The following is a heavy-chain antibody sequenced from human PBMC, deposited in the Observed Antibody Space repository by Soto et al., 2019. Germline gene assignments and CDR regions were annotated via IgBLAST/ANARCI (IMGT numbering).Heavy chain of an antibody. CDR2: NYYSGIT. J-gene: IGHJ6*02. Sequence: QVQLQESGPGLVKPSQTLSLTCTVSGGSISSGDYYWTWIRQHPGKGLEWIGYNYYSGITYYNPSLKRRVTISLDTSKNQFSLKLSSVTAADTAVYYCARGSSIAGLYYGMDVWGQGTTVTVSS. CDR3: ARGSSIAGLYYGMDV. CDR1: GGSISSGDYY. V-gene: IGHV4-31*03. D-gene: IGHD6-6*01.